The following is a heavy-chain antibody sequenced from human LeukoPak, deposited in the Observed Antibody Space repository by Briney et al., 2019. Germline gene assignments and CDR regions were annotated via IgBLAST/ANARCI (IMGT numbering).Heavy chain of an antibody. V-gene: IGHV3-23*01. D-gene: IGHD1-26*01. CDR2: ISGSGGST. CDR3: AKDRGGVGAGAFDI. CDR1: GFTFSSYS. J-gene: IGHJ3*02. Sequence: GGSLRLSCAASGFTFSSYSMNWVRQAPGKGLEWVSTISGSGGSTYYADSVKGRFTISRDNSKNTLYLQMNSLRAEDTAVYYCAKDRGGVGAGAFDIWGQGTMVTVSS.